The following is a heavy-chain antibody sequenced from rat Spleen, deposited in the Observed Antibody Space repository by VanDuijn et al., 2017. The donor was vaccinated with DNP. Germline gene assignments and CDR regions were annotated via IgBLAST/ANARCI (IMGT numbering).Heavy chain of an antibody. CDR2: INSAGST. V-gene: IGHV3-3*01. Sequence: VQLKESGPGLVQPSQSLSLTCSVTGYSITSSYRWNWIRKFPGNKLEWMGYINSAGSTNYNPSLKSRISITRDTSKNQFFLQVNSVTTEDTATYYCAREHFDFWGPGTMVTVSS. J-gene: IGHJ1*01. CDR1: GYSITSSYR. CDR3: AREHFDF.